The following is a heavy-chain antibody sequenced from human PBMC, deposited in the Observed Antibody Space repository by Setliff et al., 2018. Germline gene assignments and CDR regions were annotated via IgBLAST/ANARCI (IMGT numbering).Heavy chain of an antibody. CDR3: ARDVFDFRTGEGGP. V-gene: IGHV3-72*01. CDR1: GFTFSDHY. D-gene: IGHD3-3*01. J-gene: IGHJ5*02. CDR2: TRNKLSGGFI. Sequence: PGGSLRLSCEASGFTFSDHYMDWVRQAPGKGLEWIGRTRNKLSGGFIEYAASVKGRVTISRDNAKNSLYLQMNSLRVEDTAVYYCARDVFDFRTGEGGPWGQGTRVTVSS.